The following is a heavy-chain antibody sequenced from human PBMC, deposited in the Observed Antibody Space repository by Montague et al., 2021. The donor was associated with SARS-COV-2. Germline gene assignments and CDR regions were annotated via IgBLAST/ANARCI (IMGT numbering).Heavy chain of an antibody. Sequence: CAISGDSVSSNIAAWNWIRQSPSRSLEWLGRTYYRSKWYNDYAVSVRSQITISPDTSKNQFSLQLNSVTPEDTAVYYCTQERGPGRTTWHYFDYWGQGTLVTVSS. CDR2: TYYRSKWYN. V-gene: IGHV6-1*01. J-gene: IGHJ4*02. CDR1: GDSVSSNIAA. CDR3: TQERGPGRTTWHYFDY. D-gene: IGHD1-14*01.